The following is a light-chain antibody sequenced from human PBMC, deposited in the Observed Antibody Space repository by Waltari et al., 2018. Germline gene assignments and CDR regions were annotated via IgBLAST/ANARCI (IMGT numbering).Light chain of an antibody. CDR2: HSS. Sequence: QSALTQPASVSGSPGQSVTIPCTGALGTSNLASWYQQPPGTVPKLILYHSSERPSGTSIRFSGSRSGNTASLTISGLQSEDEADYYCCSNNEGHTHVFGTGTRVTVL. CDR3: CSNNEGHTHV. V-gene: IGLV2-23*01. J-gene: IGLJ1*01. CDR1: LGTSNL.